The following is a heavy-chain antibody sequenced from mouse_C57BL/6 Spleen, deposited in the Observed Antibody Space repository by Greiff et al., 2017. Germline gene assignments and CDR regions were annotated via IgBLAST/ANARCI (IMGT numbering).Heavy chain of an antibody. J-gene: IGHJ3*01. D-gene: IGHD1-1*01. CDR3: ARKRNGRWYAY. V-gene: IGHV1-64*01. CDR2: IHPNGGST. CDR1: GYTFTSYW. Sequence: QVQLQQPGAELVKPGASVKLSCKASGYTFTSYWMHWVNQRPGQGLEWIADIHPNGGSTNYNDKFKSKATLTVDKSTSTAYMQLSSLTSEDTAVYYCARKRNGRWYAYWGQGTLVTVSA.